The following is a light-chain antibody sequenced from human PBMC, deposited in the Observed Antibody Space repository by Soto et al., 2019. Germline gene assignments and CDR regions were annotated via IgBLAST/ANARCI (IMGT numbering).Light chain of an antibody. J-gene: IGLJ1*01. CDR2: EVS. Sequence: QSALTQPASVSGSPGQSITISCTGTSNDVGTYNYVSWYQQHPGKAPKLIIFEVSNRPSGVSNRFSGSKSGNTASLTISGLQAEDEADYYCSSYTGSSTWVFASGTKLTVL. V-gene: IGLV2-14*01. CDR3: SSYTGSSTWV. CDR1: SNDVGTYNY.